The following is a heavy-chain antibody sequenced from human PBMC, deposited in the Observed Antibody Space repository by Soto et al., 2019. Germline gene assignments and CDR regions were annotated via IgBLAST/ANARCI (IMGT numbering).Heavy chain of an antibody. V-gene: IGHV3-23*01. J-gene: IGHJ6*03. CDR3: AKDLRPKYCDFWGGSHYYYMDV. CDR1: GFTFSSYA. D-gene: IGHD3-3*01. Sequence: GGSLRLSCAASGFTFSSYAMSWVRQTPGKGLEWVSAISGSGGSTYYADSVKGRFTISRDNSKNTLYLQMNSLRAEDTAVYYCAKDLRPKYCDFWGGSHYYYMDVWGKGTTVTVSS. CDR2: ISGSGGST.